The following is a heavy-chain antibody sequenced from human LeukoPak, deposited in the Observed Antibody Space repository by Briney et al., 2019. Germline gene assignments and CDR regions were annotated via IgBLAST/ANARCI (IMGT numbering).Heavy chain of an antibody. CDR3: ARDLGY. CDR1: GFTFSSYE. Sequence: GGSLRLSCAASGFTFSSYEMNWVRQAPGKGLEWVSSISSSSSYIYYADSVKGRFTISRDNAKNSLYLQMNSLRAEDAAVYYCARDLGYWGQGTLVTVSS. V-gene: IGHV3-21*01. J-gene: IGHJ4*02. CDR2: ISSSSSYI.